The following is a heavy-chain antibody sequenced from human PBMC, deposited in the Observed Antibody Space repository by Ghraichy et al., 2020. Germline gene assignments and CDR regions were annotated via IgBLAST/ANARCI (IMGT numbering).Heavy chain of an antibody. CDR1: VFTFSSYE. CDR2: ISSGGTII. J-gene: IGHJ4*02. V-gene: IGHV3-48*03. CDR3: ATHYGDYIGYFDY. Sequence: GGSLRLSCAGTVFTFSSYEMNWVRQAPGRGLEWVSYISSGGTIIYYTDSVKGRFTISRDNAKNSLYLQMNSLRAEDTAVYYCATHYGDYIGYFDYWGQGSLVTVSS. D-gene: IGHD4-17*01.